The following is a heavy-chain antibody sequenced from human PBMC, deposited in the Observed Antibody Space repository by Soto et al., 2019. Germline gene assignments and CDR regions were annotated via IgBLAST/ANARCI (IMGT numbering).Heavy chain of an antibody. J-gene: IGHJ6*02. CDR3: ARGRGYDILIWGHYYGMDV. V-gene: IGHV3-33*01. Sequence: GGSLRLSCAASGFTFSSYAMHWVRQAPGKGLEWVGFIWYDGSNTFYAESVKGRFTISRDNSKNTVYLQINALRAEDTAVYYCARGRGYDILIWGHYYGMDVWGQGTTVTVSS. CDR2: IWYDGSNT. CDR1: GFTFSSYA. D-gene: IGHD3-9*01.